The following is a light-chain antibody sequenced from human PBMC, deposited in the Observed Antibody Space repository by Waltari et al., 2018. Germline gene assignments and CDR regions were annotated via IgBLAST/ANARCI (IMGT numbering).Light chain of an antibody. Sequence: EIVLTQSPGTLSLSPGERATLSCRASQSVSRVLAWYQQKPGQAPRLLIYGASNRATCIPDRFSGSGSGTDFSLTISRLEPEDFAVYYCQHYVRLPVTFGQGTKVEIK. CDR3: QHYVRLPVT. V-gene: IGKV3-20*01. J-gene: IGKJ1*01. CDR1: QSVSRV. CDR2: GAS.